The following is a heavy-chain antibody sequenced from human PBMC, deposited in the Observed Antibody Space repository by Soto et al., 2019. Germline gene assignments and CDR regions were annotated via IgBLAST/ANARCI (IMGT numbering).Heavy chain of an antibody. D-gene: IGHD3-16*01. CDR3: ARGAWGGDGIDV. CDR2: ISSSSKDK. CDR1: GFTFNTYT. V-gene: IGHV3-21*01. Sequence: EVLLVASGGGLVKPGGSLTLSCAASGFTFNTYTINWVRQAPGKGLEWVASISSSSKDKFYADSVKARFTMSRDNANASVYPQMSSLGAGDMALYFCARGAWGGDGIDVWGQGTTVTVSS. J-gene: IGHJ6*02.